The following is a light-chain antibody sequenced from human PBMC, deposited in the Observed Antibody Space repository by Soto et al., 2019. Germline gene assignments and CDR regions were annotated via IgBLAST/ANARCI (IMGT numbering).Light chain of an antibody. CDR3: QQSYSTPTLT. J-gene: IGKJ4*01. Sequence: EIVLTQSPGTLSLSPGERATLSCRASQSVPSDWLAWYRHKPGQAPRLLIYGASSRANGVPARVSGSGSGTDFTLTINRLEPEDFATYYCQQSYSTPTLTFGGGTKVDIK. CDR1: QSVPSDW. V-gene: IGKV3-20*01. CDR2: GAS.